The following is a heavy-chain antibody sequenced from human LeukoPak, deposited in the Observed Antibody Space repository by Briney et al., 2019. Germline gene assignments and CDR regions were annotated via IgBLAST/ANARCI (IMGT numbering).Heavy chain of an antibody. J-gene: IGHJ6*02. V-gene: IGHV4-4*07. D-gene: IGHD1-26*01. CDR2: IYTSGST. CDR3: AREGGEPLRRGMDV. Sequence: SETLSLTCTVSGGSISSYYWSWIRQPAEKGLEWIGRIYTSGSTNYNPSLKSRVTMPVDTAKNQFSLRLSSVTAADTAVYYCAREGGEPLRRGMDVWGQGTTVTVSS. CDR1: GGSISSYY.